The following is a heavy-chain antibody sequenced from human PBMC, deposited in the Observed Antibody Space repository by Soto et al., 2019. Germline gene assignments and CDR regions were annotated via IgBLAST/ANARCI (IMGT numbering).Heavy chain of an antibody. CDR2: IIPIFGTA. Sequence: SVKVSCKASGGTFSSYAISWVRQAPGQGLEWMGGIIPIFGTANYAQKFQGRVTITADESTSTAYMELSSLRSEDTAVYYCARDHPAVAGTSGFDYWGQGTLVTVSS. J-gene: IGHJ4*02. CDR1: GGTFSSYA. V-gene: IGHV1-69*13. D-gene: IGHD6-19*01. CDR3: ARDHPAVAGTSGFDY.